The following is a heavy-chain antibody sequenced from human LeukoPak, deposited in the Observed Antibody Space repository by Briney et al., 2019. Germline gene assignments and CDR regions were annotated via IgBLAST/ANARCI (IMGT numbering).Heavy chain of an antibody. CDR2: IYHRGST. J-gene: IGHJ4*02. V-gene: IGHV4-59*01. CDR3: ARESSWGNFDY. CDR1: GGSITSYD. Sequence: SETLSLTCTVSGGSITSYDWSWLRQPPGKGLEWIGYIYHRGSTNQNPSLKSRVTMSVDTSKNQCSLRLSSVTAADTAVYFCARESSWGNFDYWGQGTLVTVSS. D-gene: IGHD7-27*01.